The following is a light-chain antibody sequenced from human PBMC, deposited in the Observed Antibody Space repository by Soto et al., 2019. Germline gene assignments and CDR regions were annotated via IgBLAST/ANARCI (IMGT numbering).Light chain of an antibody. Sequence: QSALTQPASVSGSPGQSITISSTGTSSDVGGCNFVSWYQEHPGKAPKLMILEDDKRPSGVSNRFSASKSGNTASLTISGLQAEDEADYYCCSHAGGFSWVFGGGTKLTVL. CDR2: EDD. CDR3: CSHAGGFSWV. CDR1: SSDVGGCNF. J-gene: IGLJ3*02. V-gene: IGLV2-23*01.